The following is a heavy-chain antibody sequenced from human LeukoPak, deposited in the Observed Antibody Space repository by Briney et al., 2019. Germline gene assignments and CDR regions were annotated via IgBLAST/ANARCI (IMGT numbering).Heavy chain of an antibody. J-gene: IGHJ1*01. Sequence: GGSLRLSCAASGITLRNYGMTWVRQAPGKGLECVSAISASVGITHYADSVKGRFTISRDNSKNTLYLQMNSLRAEDTAVYYCAKDRRQLAPPGEYFQHWGQGTLVTVSS. D-gene: IGHD6-6*01. CDR3: AKDRRQLAPPGEYFQH. CDR2: ISASVGIT. V-gene: IGHV3-23*01. CDR1: GITLRNYG.